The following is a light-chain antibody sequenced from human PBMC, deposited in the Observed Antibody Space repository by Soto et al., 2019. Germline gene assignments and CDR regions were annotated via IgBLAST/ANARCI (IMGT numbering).Light chain of an antibody. CDR1: QSINNW. Sequence: EKELRQSRGALVLSSGEGVTLSCRASQSINNWLAWYQQKPGQAPRLLIYAASNRATGIPARFSGSGSGTDFTLTISSLEPEDFAVYYCQQRGNWPLTFGGGTKVDI. V-gene: IGKV3-11*01. J-gene: IGKJ4*01. CDR2: AAS. CDR3: QQRGNWPLT.